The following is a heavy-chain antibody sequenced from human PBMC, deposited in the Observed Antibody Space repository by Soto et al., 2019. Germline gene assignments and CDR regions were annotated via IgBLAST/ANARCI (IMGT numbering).Heavy chain of an antibody. CDR3: ARMEDYYDSSGYLT. CDR2: IYYSGST. Sequence: SEPLYLTCTVSGGSISSSSYYWGWIRQPPGKGLEWIGSIYYSGSTYYNPSLKSRVTISVDTSKNQFSLKLSSVTAADTAVYYCARMEDYYDSSGYLTWGQGTLVTVSS. D-gene: IGHD3-22*01. V-gene: IGHV4-39*01. J-gene: IGHJ4*02. CDR1: GGSISSSSYY.